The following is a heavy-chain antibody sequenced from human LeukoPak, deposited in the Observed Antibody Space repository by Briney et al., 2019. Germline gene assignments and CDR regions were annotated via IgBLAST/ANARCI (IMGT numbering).Heavy chain of an antibody. CDR1: GFTVSSNY. Sequence: GGSLRLSCAASGFTVSSNYMSWVRQAPGKGLEWVSVIYSGGSTYYADSVKGRFTISRDNSKTTLYLQMNSLRAEDTAVYYCAGELAVAGTLDYWGQGTLVTVSS. D-gene: IGHD6-19*01. CDR3: AGELAVAGTLDY. V-gene: IGHV3-53*01. J-gene: IGHJ4*02. CDR2: IYSGGST.